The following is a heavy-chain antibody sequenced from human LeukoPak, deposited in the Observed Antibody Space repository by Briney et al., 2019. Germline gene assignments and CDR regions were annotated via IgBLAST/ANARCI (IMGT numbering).Heavy chain of an antibody. CDR1: GFTFSSYA. V-gene: IGHV3-23*01. Sequence: GGSLRLSCAASGFTFSSYAMSWVRQAPGKGLEWVSAISGSGGSTYYADSVKGRFTISRDNSKNTLYLQMNGLRAEDTAVYYCAKDQQLVCSGNWFDPWGQGTLVTVSS. J-gene: IGHJ5*02. CDR2: ISGSGGST. D-gene: IGHD6-6*01. CDR3: AKDQQLVCSGNWFDP.